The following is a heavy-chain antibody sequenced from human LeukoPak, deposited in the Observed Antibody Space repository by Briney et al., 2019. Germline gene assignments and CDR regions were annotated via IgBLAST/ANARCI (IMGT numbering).Heavy chain of an antibody. CDR3: ARVAKGTDYYFDY. Sequence: GGSPRLSCAASGFTFSSHTMNWVRQAPGKGLEWVSSISSSSTYIYYADSLKGRFTISRDNAQNSLYLQMNSLRAEDTAVYYCARVAKGTDYYFDYWGQGTLVTVSS. D-gene: IGHD1-7*01. J-gene: IGHJ4*02. V-gene: IGHV3-21*01. CDR1: GFTFSSHT. CDR2: ISSSSTYI.